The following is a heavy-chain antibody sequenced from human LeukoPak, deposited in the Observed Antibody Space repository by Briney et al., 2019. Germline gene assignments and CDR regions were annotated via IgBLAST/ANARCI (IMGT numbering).Heavy chain of an antibody. CDR3: ARDRVWKSFVVVPAARPNNWFDP. D-gene: IGHD2-2*01. V-gene: IGHV4-61*02. Sequence: SETLSLTCTVSGGSISSGSYYWSWIRQPAGKGLEWIGRIYTSGSTNYNPSLKSRVTISVDTSKNQFSLKLSSVTAADTAVYYCARDRVWKSFVVVPAARPNNWFDPWGQGTLVTVSS. J-gene: IGHJ5*02. CDR1: GGSISSGSYY. CDR2: IYTSGST.